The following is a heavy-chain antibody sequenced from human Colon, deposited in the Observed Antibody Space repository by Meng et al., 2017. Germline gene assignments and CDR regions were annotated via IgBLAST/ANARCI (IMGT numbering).Heavy chain of an antibody. CDR3: VRSSAWVRTGFDP. CDR2: IGHSGFT. Sequence: QPQLQESGPGLVKPSEALSLTRSVSVGSISTSGYYWGWIRQPPGKGREWIGSIGHSGFTYYTPSLKSRVAVSLDTSKSQFPLMLTSVTAADTAVYYCVRSSAWVRTGFDPWGQGTLVTVSS. D-gene: IGHD6-19*01. J-gene: IGHJ5*02. V-gene: IGHV4-39*01. CDR1: VGSISTSGYY.